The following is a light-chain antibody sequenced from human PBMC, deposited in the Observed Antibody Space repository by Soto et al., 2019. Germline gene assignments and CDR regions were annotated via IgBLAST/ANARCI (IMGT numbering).Light chain of an antibody. CDR3: HQYNNWPPYT. J-gene: IGKJ2*01. Sequence: EIVMTQSPDTLSVSPGERVTLSCRASQSVSSDLAWYQQKPGQAPRLLIYGASTRATDIAARFSGSGSGTEFTLTISSLQSEDFAAYYCHQYNNWPPYTFGQGTKLEIK. CDR1: QSVSSD. V-gene: IGKV3-15*01. CDR2: GAS.